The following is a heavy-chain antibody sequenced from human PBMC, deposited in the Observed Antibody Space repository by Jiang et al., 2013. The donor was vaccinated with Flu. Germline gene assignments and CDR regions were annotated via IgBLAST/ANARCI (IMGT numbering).Heavy chain of an antibody. D-gene: IGHD3-3*01. CDR2: IYYSGST. V-gene: IGHV4-59*01. CDR1: GGSISSYY. J-gene: IGHJ6*04. Sequence: GSGLVKPSETLSLTCTVSGGSISSYYWSWIRQPPGKGLEWIGYIYYSGSTNYNPSLKSRVTISVDTSKNQFSLKLSSVTAADTAVYYCARDLFPYYDFWSGYSTSYYYYGMDVWGKGTTVTVSS. CDR3: ARDLFPYYDFWSGYSTSYYYYGMDV.